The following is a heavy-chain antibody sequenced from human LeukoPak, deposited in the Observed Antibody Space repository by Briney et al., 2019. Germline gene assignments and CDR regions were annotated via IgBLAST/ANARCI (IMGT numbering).Heavy chain of an antibody. CDR3: ARVVSSAWFACDY. J-gene: IGHJ4*02. D-gene: IGHD6-13*01. CDR1: GFTFSSYG. Sequence: GGSLRLSCAVSGFTFSSYGMHWVRHAPDKGLEWVAVISYDGSAKYYADSVRGRFTISRDNSKNTLYLQMNSLRPEDTAVYYCARVVSSAWFACDYWGQGALVTVSS. V-gene: IGHV3-30-3*01. CDR2: ISYDGSAK.